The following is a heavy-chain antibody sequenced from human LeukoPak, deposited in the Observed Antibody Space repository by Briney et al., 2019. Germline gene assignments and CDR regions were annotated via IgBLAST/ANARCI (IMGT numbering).Heavy chain of an antibody. Sequence: PSQTLSLTCTVSGGSISSGGYYWSWIRQHPGKGLEWIGYIYYSGSTNYNPSLKSRVAISVDTSKNQFSLKLSSVTAADTAVYYCARDDGSGSGSYNGWGQGTLVTVSS. CDR2: IYYSGST. J-gene: IGHJ4*02. V-gene: IGHV4-31*03. D-gene: IGHD3-10*01. CDR1: GGSISSGGYY. CDR3: ARDDGSGSGSYNG.